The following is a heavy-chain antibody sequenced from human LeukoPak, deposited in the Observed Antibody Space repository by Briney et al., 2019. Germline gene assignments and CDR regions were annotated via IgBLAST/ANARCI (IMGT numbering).Heavy chain of an antibody. V-gene: IGHV3-7*01. Sequence: GGSLSLSCAASGFSFSNYWMSWVRQAPGKGLEWVANIKEDGSEKYYVDSVKGRFTISRDNARNSLYLQMNSLRAEDTAVYYCARDHDYGDYDDYWGQGTLVTVSS. D-gene: IGHD4-17*01. J-gene: IGHJ4*02. CDR2: IKEDGSEK. CDR1: GFSFSNYW. CDR3: ARDHDYGDYDDY.